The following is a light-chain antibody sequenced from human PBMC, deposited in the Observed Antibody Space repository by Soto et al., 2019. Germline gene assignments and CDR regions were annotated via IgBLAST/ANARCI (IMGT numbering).Light chain of an antibody. CDR1: SSDVGAYNF. CDR3: SSYTSSSTLV. Sequence: VLTQPASVSGSPGQSISISCTGTSSDVGAYNFVSWYQQHPGKAPKLMIYEVSNRPSGVSNRFSGSKSGNTASLTISGLQAEDEADYYCSSYTSSSTLVFGSGTKLTVL. V-gene: IGLV2-14*01. CDR2: EVS. J-gene: IGLJ1*01.